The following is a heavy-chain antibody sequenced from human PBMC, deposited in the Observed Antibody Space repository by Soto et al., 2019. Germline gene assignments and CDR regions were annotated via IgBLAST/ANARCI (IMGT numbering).Heavy chain of an antibody. Sequence: QVQLVESGGGVVQPGTSLRLSCVASGFNFNTYGMHWVRQAPGKGLEWVAVIWFDESDNYYADSVKGRFTISRDSSKNTLYLHMNSLRDEDTAVYYCARNLRWEPQFDNWGQGTPVTVSS. CDR3: ARNLRWEPQFDN. J-gene: IGHJ4*02. V-gene: IGHV3-33*01. D-gene: IGHD4-17*01. CDR2: IWFDESDN. CDR1: GFNFNTYG.